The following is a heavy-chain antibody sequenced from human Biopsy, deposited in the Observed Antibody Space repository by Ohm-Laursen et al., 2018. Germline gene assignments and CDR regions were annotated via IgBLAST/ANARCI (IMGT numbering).Heavy chain of an antibody. CDR1: GFTFSDYY. V-gene: IGHV3-11*01. D-gene: IGHD3-10*01. CDR3: ARPPWGHAYGYYNGMDV. J-gene: IGHJ6*02. CDR2: ITNSGGTV. Sequence: SLRLSCAASGFTFSDYYMIWIRQPPAKGLEWVSYITNSGGTVYYEDSVKGRFTVSRVNAKNSLYLQMDRLRAEDTAVYYCARPPWGHAYGYYNGMDVWGQGTTVNVSS.